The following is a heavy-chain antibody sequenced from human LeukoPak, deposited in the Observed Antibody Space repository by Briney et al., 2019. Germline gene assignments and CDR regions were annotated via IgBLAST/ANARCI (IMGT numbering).Heavy chain of an antibody. D-gene: IGHD6-19*01. J-gene: IGHJ4*02. CDR3: ARGYSSSYYLDY. Sequence: SETLSLTCTVSSYSISSGYYWGWIRQPPGKGLEWIGSIYHSGDIYYNPSLKSRVTISIDTSKNQFSLKVRFVTAADTAVYYCARGYSSSYYLDYWGQGTLVTVSS. CDR1: SYSISSGYY. CDR2: IYHSGDI. V-gene: IGHV4-38-2*02.